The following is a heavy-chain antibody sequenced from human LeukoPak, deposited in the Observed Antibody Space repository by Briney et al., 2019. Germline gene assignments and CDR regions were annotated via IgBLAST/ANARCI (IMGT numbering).Heavy chain of an antibody. CDR1: GYTFTSYG. Sequence: ASVKVSCKASGYTFTSYGISWVRQAPGQGLEWMGWISAYNGNTNYAQKLHGRVTMTTDTSTSTAYMELRSLRSDDTAVYYCARLDYFSSPNAYYFDYWGQGTLVTVSS. CDR3: ARLDYFSSPNAYYFDY. D-gene: IGHD5-12*01. V-gene: IGHV1-18*01. CDR2: ISAYNGNT. J-gene: IGHJ4*02.